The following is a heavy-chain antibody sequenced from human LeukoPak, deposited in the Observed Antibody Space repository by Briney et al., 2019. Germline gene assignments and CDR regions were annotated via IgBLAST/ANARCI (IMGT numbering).Heavy chain of an antibody. CDR1: GFSFNKYG. CDR2: IRNDGSRK. D-gene: IGHD1-26*01. Sequence: PGGSLRLSCAASGFSFNKYGMHWVRQAPGKGLEWVAFIRNDGSRKYYRESVKGRFTISRDNAKDTVYLQMNSLREDETAVYYCAKDVRVVGGEDYHYGIDVWGQGATVIVSS. CDR3: AKDVRVVGGEDYHYGIDV. V-gene: IGHV3-30*02. J-gene: IGHJ6*02.